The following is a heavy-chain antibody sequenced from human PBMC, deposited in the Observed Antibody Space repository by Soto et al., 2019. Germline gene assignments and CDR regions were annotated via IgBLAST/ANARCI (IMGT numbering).Heavy chain of an antibody. CDR1: GFTFSTYA. Sequence: EVQLLESGGGLVQPGGSLRLSCAASGFTFSTYAMTWVRQAPGKGLEWVSAITGSGSSTYYADSVKGRFTISRDNSKNTLYLQMNSLRAEDTAVYYCANANPLQLWTPYYFDYWGQGTLVTVSS. D-gene: IGHD5-18*01. V-gene: IGHV3-23*01. CDR2: ITGSGSST. J-gene: IGHJ4*02. CDR3: ANANPLQLWTPYYFDY.